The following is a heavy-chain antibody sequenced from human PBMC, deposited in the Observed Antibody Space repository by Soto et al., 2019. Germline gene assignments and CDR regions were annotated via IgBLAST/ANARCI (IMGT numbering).Heavy chain of an antibody. J-gene: IGHJ4*02. Sequence: SVEVSCKASGFTFTSSSVQWVLQARGQRLEWIGWIVVGSGNTNYAQKFQERVTITRDMSTSTAYMELSSLRSEDTAVYYFAASTIRTNIVAGYWGQGTLVTVSS. CDR2: IVVGSGNT. D-gene: IGHD5-12*01. CDR1: GFTFTSSS. CDR3: AASTIRTNIVAGY. V-gene: IGHV1-58*01.